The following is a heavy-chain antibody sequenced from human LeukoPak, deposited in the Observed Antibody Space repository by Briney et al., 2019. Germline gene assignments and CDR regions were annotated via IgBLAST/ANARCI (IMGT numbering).Heavy chain of an antibody. CDR3: ATVQVTIFGVSSGFDY. J-gene: IGHJ4*02. D-gene: IGHD3-3*01. V-gene: IGHV1-24*01. CDR1: GYTLTELS. Sequence: ASVKVSCKVSGYTLTELSMHWVRQAPGKGPEWMGGFDPEDGETIYAQKFQGRVTMTEDTSTDTAYMELSSLRSEDTAVYYCATVQVTIFGVSSGFDYWGQGTLVTVSS. CDR2: FDPEDGET.